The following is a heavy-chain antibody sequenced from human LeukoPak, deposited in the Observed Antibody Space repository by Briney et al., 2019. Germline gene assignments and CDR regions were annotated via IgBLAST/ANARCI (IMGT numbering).Heavy chain of an antibody. CDR3: ARGLNRYYFDY. Sequence: ASETLSLTCTVSGGPISSCYWSWVRQPPGKGLEWVGYIYYSGSTNYNPSLKSRVTISVDTSKNQFSLKLSSVTAADTAVYYCARGLNRYYFDYWGQGTLVTVSS. CDR2: IYYSGST. CDR1: GGPISSCY. D-gene: IGHD3-16*01. J-gene: IGHJ4*02. V-gene: IGHV4-59*01.